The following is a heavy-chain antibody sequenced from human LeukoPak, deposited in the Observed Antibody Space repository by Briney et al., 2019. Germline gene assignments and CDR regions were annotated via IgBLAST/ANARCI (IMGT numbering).Heavy chain of an antibody. CDR3: ARALCDPPEWFDP. Sequence: SETLSLTCTVSGGSISSYYWSWIRQPPGKGLEWIGYIYYSGSTNYNPSLKSRVTISVDTSKNQFSLKLSSVTAADTAVYYCARALCDPPEWFDPWGQGTLVTVSS. CDR1: GGSISSYY. CDR2: IYYSGST. V-gene: IGHV4-59*01. J-gene: IGHJ5*02. D-gene: IGHD1-14*01.